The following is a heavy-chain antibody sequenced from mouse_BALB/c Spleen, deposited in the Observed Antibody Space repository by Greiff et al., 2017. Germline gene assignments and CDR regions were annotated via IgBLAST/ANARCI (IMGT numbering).Heavy chain of an antibody. V-gene: IGHV2-2*02. CDR1: GFSLTSYG. Sequence: VQLQESGPGLVQPSQSLSITCTVSGFSLTSYGVHWVRQSPGKGLEWLGVIWSGGSTDYNAAFISRLSISKDNSKSQVFFKMNSLQANDTAIYYCASPYYSYAMDYWGQGTSVTVSS. CDR3: ASPYYSYAMDY. CDR2: IWSGGST. J-gene: IGHJ4*01. D-gene: IGHD1-1*02.